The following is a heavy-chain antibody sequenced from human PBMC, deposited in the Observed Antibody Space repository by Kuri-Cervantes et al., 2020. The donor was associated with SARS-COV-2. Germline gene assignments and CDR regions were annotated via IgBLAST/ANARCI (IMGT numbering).Heavy chain of an antibody. Sequence: SETLSLTCVVSVDSVYSDYWAWIRQPPGKGLEWIGAINHSGSTNYDPSLKSRVTISIDTSTSQFSLKLRSVTAADTAVYYCVKGGARITNSGVVIANWFDPWGQGTLVTVSS. D-gene: IGHD3-3*01. V-gene: IGHV4-34*01. CDR3: VKGGARITNSGVVIANWFDP. CDR1: VDSVYSDY. J-gene: IGHJ5*02. CDR2: INHSGST.